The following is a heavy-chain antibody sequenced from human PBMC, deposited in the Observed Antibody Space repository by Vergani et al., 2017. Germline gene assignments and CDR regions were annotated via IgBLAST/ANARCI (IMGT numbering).Heavy chain of an antibody. V-gene: IGHV3-23*01. CDR2: ISGSGGST. D-gene: IGHD3-22*01. Sequence: EVQLLESGGGLVQPGGSLRLSCAASGFTFSSYAMSWVRQAPGKGLEWVSAISGSGGSTYYADSVKGRFTISRDNSKTTLYLQMNSLRAEDTAVYYCAKDRDSSGYYNYYFDYWGQGTLVTGSA. CDR1: GFTFSSYA. CDR3: AKDRDSSGYYNYYFDY. J-gene: IGHJ4*02.